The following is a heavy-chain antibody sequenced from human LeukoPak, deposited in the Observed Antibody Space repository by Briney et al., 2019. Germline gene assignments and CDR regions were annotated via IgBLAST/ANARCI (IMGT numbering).Heavy chain of an antibody. Sequence: ASVKVSCKASGYTFTGYYMHWVRQAPGQGLEWRGWINPNSGGTNYAQKFQGRVTMTMDPSISTAYMELSSLRSEDTAVYYCARRSDDYDSSAYYHWGQGTLVTVSS. CDR2: INPNSGGT. J-gene: IGHJ4*02. CDR1: GYTFTGYY. V-gene: IGHV1-2*02. D-gene: IGHD3-22*01. CDR3: ARRSDDYDSSAYYH.